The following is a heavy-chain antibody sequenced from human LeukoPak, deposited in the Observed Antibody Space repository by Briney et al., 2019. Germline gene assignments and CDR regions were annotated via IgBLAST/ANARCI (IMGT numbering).Heavy chain of an antibody. J-gene: IGHJ1*01. CDR2: IIPILGIA. D-gene: IGHD2-2*02. Sequence: ASVKVSCKASGGTFSSYAISWVRQAPGQGLEWMGRIIPILGIANYAQKFQGRVTITADKSTSTAYMELSSLRSEDTAVYYCARLGYGSSTSCYIQHWGQGTLVTVSS. CDR1: GGTFSSYA. CDR3: ARLGYGSSTSCYIQH. V-gene: IGHV1-69*04.